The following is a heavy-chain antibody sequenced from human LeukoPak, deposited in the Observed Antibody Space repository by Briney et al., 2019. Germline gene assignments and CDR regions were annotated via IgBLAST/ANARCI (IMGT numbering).Heavy chain of an antibody. CDR1: GFTFSSYS. Sequence: GGSLRLSCAASGFTFSSYSMNWVRQAPGKGLEWVSSISSSSSYIYYADSVKGRFTISRDNAKNSLYLQMNSLRAEGTAVYYCARVSSSSGHYYYMDVWGKGTTVTVSS. D-gene: IGHD6-6*01. V-gene: IGHV3-21*01. CDR2: ISSSSSYI. J-gene: IGHJ6*03. CDR3: ARVSSSSGHYYYMDV.